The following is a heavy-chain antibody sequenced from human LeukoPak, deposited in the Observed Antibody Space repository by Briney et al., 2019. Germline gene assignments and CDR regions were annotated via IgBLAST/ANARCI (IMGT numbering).Heavy chain of an antibody. CDR3: GRAYDFSRH. D-gene: IGHD3-3*01. CDR1: GITFRSYS. J-gene: IGHJ4*02. V-gene: IGHV3-21*06. CDR2: ISSGSSYR. Sequence: GGSLRLSCAASGITFRSYSMNWVRQAPGKGLEWVSSISSGSSYRYYADSVKGRFTISRDNAKNSLYLQMNSLRAEDTVLYYCGRAYDFSRHWGQGTLVTVSS.